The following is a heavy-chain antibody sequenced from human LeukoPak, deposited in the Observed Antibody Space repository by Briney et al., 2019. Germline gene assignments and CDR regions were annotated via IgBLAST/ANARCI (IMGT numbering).Heavy chain of an antibody. J-gene: IGHJ6*02. CDR2: IYPGDSDT. CDR1: GYSFTSYW. V-gene: IGHV5-51*01. D-gene: IGHD6-13*01. Sequence: GESLKISCKGSGYSFTSYWIGWVRQMPGKGLEWMGIIYPGDSDTRYSPSFQGQVTISADKPISTAYLQWSSLKASDTAMYYCARRGQQLVRYYYYGMDVWGQGTTVTVSS. CDR3: ARRGQQLVRYYYYGMDV.